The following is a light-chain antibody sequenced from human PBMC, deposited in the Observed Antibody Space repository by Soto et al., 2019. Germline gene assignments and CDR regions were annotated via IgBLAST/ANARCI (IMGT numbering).Light chain of an antibody. CDR2: EVS. Sequence: QSALTQPPSASGSPGQSVTISCTGTNSDVGRYNYVSWYQHHAGKAPKLIIYEVSKRPSGVPDRFSGSKSGNTASLTVSGLQAEDEADYYCSSYGGNNTQVFGGGTKLTVL. V-gene: IGLV2-8*01. J-gene: IGLJ3*02. CDR3: SSYGGNNTQV. CDR1: NSDVGRYNY.